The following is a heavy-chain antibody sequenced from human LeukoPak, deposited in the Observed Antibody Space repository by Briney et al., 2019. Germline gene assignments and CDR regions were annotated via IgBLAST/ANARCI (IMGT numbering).Heavy chain of an antibody. CDR2: IYYTGST. CDR1: GGSISTYF. V-gene: IGHV4-59*08. Sequence: SETLSLTCTVSGGSISTYFWSWIRQPPGKGLEWIGYIYYTGSTNYNPSLMSRVAISVDTFKSQFSLKLSSVTAADTAVYYCARSARIVGAAFDYWGQGTLVTVSS. D-gene: IGHD1-26*01. J-gene: IGHJ4*02. CDR3: ARSARIVGAAFDY.